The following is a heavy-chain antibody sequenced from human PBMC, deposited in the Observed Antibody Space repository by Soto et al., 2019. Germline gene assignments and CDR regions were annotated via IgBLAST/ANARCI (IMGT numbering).Heavy chain of an antibody. J-gene: IGHJ5*02. CDR3: PTSGPFDP. V-gene: IGHV3-30-3*01. D-gene: IGHD1-26*01. Sequence: GGSLRLSCAASGFTFSSYAMHWVRQAPGKGLEWVAVISYDGSNKYYADSVKGRFTISRDNSKNTLYLQMNSLRAEDTAVYYCPTSGPFDPWGQGTMVTVSS. CDR1: GFTFSSYA. CDR2: ISYDGSNK.